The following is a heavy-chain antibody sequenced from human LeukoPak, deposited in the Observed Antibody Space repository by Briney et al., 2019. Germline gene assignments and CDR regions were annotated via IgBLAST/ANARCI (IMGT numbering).Heavy chain of an antibody. CDR3: ARHAPDLNPALYNWFDP. CDR1: GGSISSGGYY. Sequence: TLSLACTVSGGSISSGGYYWSWIRQHPGKGLEWIGYIYFSGSTYYNPSLKSRVTISVDTSKNQFSLKLSSVTAADTAVYYCARHAPDLNPALYNWFDPWGQGTLVTVSS. J-gene: IGHJ5*02. D-gene: IGHD2-2*01. V-gene: IGHV4-31*03. CDR2: IYFSGST.